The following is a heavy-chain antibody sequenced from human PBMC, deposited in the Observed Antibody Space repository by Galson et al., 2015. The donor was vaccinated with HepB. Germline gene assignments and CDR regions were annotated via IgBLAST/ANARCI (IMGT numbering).Heavy chain of an antibody. J-gene: IGHJ4*02. CDR3: AKDVLWGSYRPGADY. Sequence: SLRLSCAASGFTFSSYAMSWVRQAPGKGLEWVSVISGSGTSIYYADSVKSRFTISRDNSKNTLFLQMNSLRAEDTAVFYCAKDVLWGSYRPGADYWGQGTLVTVSS. CDR2: ISGSGTSI. CDR1: GFTFSSYA. D-gene: IGHD1-26*01. V-gene: IGHV3-23*01.